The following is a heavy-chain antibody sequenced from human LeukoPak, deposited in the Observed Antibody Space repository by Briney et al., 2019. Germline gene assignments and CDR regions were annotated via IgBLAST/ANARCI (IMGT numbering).Heavy chain of an antibody. D-gene: IGHD1-26*01. CDR1: GFSFSSYG. V-gene: IGHV3-30*18. CDR3: AKDRPLYSGSQHFDY. Sequence: GRSLRLSCAASGFSFSSYGMHWVRQAPGKGLEWVAVVSYDASKSYHADSVRGRFTISRDNSKNTLYLQMDSLKPDDTAVYYCAKDRPLYSGSQHFDYWGQGTLVTVSS. J-gene: IGHJ4*02. CDR2: VSYDASKS.